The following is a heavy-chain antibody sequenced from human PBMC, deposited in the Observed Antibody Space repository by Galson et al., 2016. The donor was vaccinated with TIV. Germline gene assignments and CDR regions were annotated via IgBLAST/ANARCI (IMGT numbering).Heavy chain of an antibody. CDR2: INPNGGGT. J-gene: IGHJ4*02. Sequence: SVKVSCKASGDIFSYHYLNWVRQAPGQGLEWMGLINPNGGGTTYAQTFQGRITMTMDTSTNTVYVELSSLTSEDTAVYYCATIRACGGDCYYSDFWGQGTLVTVSS. CDR1: GDIFSYHY. D-gene: IGHD2-21*02. CDR3: ATIRACGGDCYYSDF. V-gene: IGHV1-46*01.